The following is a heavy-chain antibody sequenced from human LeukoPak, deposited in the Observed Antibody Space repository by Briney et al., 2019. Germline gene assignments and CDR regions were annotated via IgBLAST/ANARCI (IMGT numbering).Heavy chain of an antibody. CDR3: ARSSGWYTGFDF. Sequence: GGSLRLSCAASGFTFSSYEMNWVRQAPGKGLEWVSYISSGGSSIYYADSVKGRFTISRDNAKNSLYLQMNSLRAEDTAVYYCARSSGWYTGFDFWGQGTLVTVSS. V-gene: IGHV3-48*03. CDR2: ISSGGSSI. J-gene: IGHJ4*02. CDR1: GFTFSSYE. D-gene: IGHD6-19*01.